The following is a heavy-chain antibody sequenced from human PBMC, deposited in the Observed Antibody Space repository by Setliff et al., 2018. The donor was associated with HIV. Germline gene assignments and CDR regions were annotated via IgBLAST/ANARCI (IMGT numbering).Heavy chain of an antibody. CDR2: IRHSGST. CDR1: GESFRGHF. V-gene: IGHV4-34*01. CDR3: ASHRSVYYFDY. Sequence: SETLSLTCVVSGESFRGHFWTWIRQTPGKGLQWIGEIRHSGSTNYNPSLKSRVTISVDTSKNQFSLKLSSVTAADTAVYYCASHRSVYYFDYWGQGTLVTVSS. J-gene: IGHJ4*02.